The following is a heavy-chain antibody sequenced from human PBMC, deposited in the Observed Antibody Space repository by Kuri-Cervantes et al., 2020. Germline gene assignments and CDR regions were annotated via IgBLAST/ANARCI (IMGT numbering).Heavy chain of an antibody. Sequence: GSLRLSCTVSGYSISSSSYYWGWIRQPPGKGLEWIGSIYYSGSTYYNPSLKSRVTISVDTSKNQFSLKLSSVTAADTAVYYCARDRSGVDYWGQGTLVTVSS. V-gene: IGHV4-39*07. J-gene: IGHJ4*02. CDR1: GYSISSSSYY. CDR2: IYYSGST. CDR3: ARDRSGVDY. D-gene: IGHD6-19*01.